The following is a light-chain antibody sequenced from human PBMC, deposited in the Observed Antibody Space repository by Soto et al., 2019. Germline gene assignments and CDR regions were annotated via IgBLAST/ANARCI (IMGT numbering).Light chain of an antibody. CDR1: SSDVGGYKY. CDR2: DVS. Sequence: QSALTQPASVSGSPGQSITISCTGTSSDVGGYKYVSWYQQHPGKAPKLMIYDVSNRPSGVSNRFSGSKSGNTASLTISGLQAEDEADYYCSSYTSSSNVVFGGGTKLTVL. V-gene: IGLV2-14*01. J-gene: IGLJ2*01. CDR3: SSYTSSSNVV.